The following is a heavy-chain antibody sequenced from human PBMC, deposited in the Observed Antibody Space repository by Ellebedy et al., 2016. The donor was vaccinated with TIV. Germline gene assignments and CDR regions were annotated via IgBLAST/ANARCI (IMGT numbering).Heavy chain of an antibody. CDR2: ISHDGKRS. J-gene: IGHJ4*02. V-gene: IGHV3-30*12. CDR3: ARQTEGYTLLQIDY. Sequence: PGGSLRLSCAVSGFTFGDCGMHWVRQAPGAGLEWVAFISHDGKRSHCADSVKGRFTISRDNSMNIMYLQMNSLRVEDTAVYYCARQTEGYTLLQIDYWGQGTLVTVSS. CDR1: GFTFGDCG. D-gene: IGHD5-24*01.